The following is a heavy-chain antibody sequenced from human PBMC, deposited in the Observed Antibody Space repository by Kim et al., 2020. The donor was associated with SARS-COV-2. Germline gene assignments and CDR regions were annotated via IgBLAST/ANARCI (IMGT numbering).Heavy chain of an antibody. CDR3: AGDKDSSGWTDY. J-gene: IGHJ4*02. V-gene: IGHV4-4*02. Sequence: YNPSLESSITISVDKSTNQFSLKLSSVTAADTAVYYCAGDKDSSGWTDYWGQGTLVTVSS. D-gene: IGHD6-19*01.